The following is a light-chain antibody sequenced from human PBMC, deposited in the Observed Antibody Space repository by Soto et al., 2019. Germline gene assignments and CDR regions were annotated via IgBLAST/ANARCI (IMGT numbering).Light chain of an antibody. V-gene: IGKV1-5*03. J-gene: IGKJ1*01. Sequence: DIKMTQSPSTLSASVGDRVTITCRASQSINSWLAWYQQKPGKAPTLLIYKASNLQSGVPSRFSGSGSGTDFTLTISSLQPDDFATYYCQQYRDYSQTFGQGTKVEI. CDR3: QQYRDYSQT. CDR2: KAS. CDR1: QSINSW.